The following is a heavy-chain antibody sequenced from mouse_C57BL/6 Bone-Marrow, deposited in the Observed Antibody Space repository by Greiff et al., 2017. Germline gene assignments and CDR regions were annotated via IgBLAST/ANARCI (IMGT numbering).Heavy chain of an antibody. CDR2: LDPSDSYT. V-gene: IGHV1-69*01. J-gene: IGHJ4*01. CDR1: GYTFTSSW. D-gene: IGHD2-4*01. CDR3: ARDYGTAYYAMDY. Sequence: QVQLKQPGAELVMPGASVKLSCKASGYTFTSSWMHWVKQRPGQGLEWIGELDPSDSYTNYNQKFKGKSTLTVDKSSSTAYMQLSSLTSEDSAVYYCARDYGTAYYAMDYWGQGTSVTGSS.